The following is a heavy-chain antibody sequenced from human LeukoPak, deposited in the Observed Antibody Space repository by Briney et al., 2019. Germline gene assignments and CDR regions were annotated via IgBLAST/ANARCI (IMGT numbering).Heavy chain of an antibody. V-gene: IGHV3-74*01. Sequence: GGSLRLSCAASGFTFSSYWMHWVRQAPGKGLVWVSRINSDGSSTSYADSVKGRFTISRDSAKNTLYLQMNSLRVEDTAVYYCASTKPSYGDPDVRFDYWGQGTLVTVSS. CDR3: ASTKPSYGDPDVRFDY. CDR1: GFTFSSYW. D-gene: IGHD4-17*01. CDR2: INSDGSST. J-gene: IGHJ4*02.